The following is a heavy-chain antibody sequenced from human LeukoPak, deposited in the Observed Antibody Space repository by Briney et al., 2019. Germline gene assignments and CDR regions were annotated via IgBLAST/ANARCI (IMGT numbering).Heavy chain of an antibody. CDR3: ARDYQDVAAAGFDY. J-gene: IGHJ4*02. V-gene: IGHV3-21*01. CDR1: GFTFSDYT. D-gene: IGHD6-13*01. CDR2: VSPSSDYI. Sequence: GGSLRLSCAASGFTFSDYTMDWVRHVPGKGLEWVSSVSPSSDYIYYADSVKGRFTISRDNAQNSLYLQMNSLRAEDTAVYYCARDYQDVAAAGFDYWGQGTLVTVSS.